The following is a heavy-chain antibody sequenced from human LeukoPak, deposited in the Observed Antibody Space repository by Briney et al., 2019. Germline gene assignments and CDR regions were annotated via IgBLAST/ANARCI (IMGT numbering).Heavy chain of an antibody. CDR3: ARAILYDFWSGYYNYYYYMDV. V-gene: IGHV4-61*01. Sequence: SETLSLTCTVSGYSISSGYYWSWIRQPPGKGLEWIGYIYYSGSTNYNPSLKSRVTISVDTSKNQFSLKLSSVTAADTAVYYCARAILYDFWSGYYNYYYYMDVWGKGTTVTVSS. CDR1: GYSISSGYY. D-gene: IGHD3-3*01. CDR2: IYYSGST. J-gene: IGHJ6*03.